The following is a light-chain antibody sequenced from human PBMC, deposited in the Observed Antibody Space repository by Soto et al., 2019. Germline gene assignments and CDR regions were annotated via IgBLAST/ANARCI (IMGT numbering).Light chain of an antibody. CDR2: AAS. J-gene: IGKJ1*01. V-gene: IGKV1-39*01. Sequence: LFTHSPTSLSLSVWEIVTLSCRASQSISSYLNWYQQKPGKAPKLLIYAASSLQSGIPSRFSGSGSGTDFTLTISSLQPEDFATYYCQQSYSTSRTFGQGTKVDIK. CDR1: QSISSY. CDR3: QQSYSTSRT.